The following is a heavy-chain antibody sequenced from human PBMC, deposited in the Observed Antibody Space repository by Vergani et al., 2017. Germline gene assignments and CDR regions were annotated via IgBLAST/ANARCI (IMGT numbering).Heavy chain of an antibody. CDR2: VDPEDGET. D-gene: IGHD6-13*01. CDR3: ATDWASGSSWYGTPRGYYYYGMDV. J-gene: IGHJ6*02. CDR1: GYTFTDYY. V-gene: IGHV1-69-2*01. Sequence: EVQLVQSGAEVKKPGATVKISCKVSGYTFTDYYMHWVQQAPGKGLEWMGLVDPEDGETIYAEKFQGRVTITADTSTDTAYMGLSSLRSEDTAVYYCATDWASGSSWYGTPRGYYYYGMDVWGQGTTVTVSS.